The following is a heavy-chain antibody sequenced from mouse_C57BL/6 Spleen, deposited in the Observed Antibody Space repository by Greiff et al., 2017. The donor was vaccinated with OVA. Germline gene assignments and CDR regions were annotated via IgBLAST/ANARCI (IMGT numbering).Heavy chain of an antibody. Sequence: VQLQQSGPELVKPGASVKISCKASGYTFTDYYMNWVKQSHGKSLEWIGDINPNNGGTSYNQKFKGKATLTVDKSSSTAYMELRSLTSEDSAGYYCARNYGSSFDYWGQGTTLTVSA. CDR3: ARNYGSSFDY. CDR1: GYTFTDYY. CDR2: INPNNGGT. J-gene: IGHJ2*01. V-gene: IGHV1-26*01. D-gene: IGHD1-1*01.